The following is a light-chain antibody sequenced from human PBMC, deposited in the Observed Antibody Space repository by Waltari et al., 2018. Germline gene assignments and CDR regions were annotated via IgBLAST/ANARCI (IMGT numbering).Light chain of an antibody. Sequence: DAVMTQTPLSSPVSLGQSASLSCRSTESLVHSDGNIYFHWLHQRPGQPPRLLIYKISNRFSGVPDRFSGSGAGTDFTLEISRVEAEDVGIYYCMQATHFPRTFGQGTKVEIK. CDR1: ESLVHSDGNIY. V-gene: IGKV2-24*01. CDR2: KIS. CDR3: MQATHFPRT. J-gene: IGKJ1*01.